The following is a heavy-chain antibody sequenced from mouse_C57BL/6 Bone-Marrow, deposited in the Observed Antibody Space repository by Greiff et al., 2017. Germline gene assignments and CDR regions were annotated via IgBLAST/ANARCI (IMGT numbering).Heavy chain of an antibody. J-gene: IGHJ2*01. CDR2: IRSKSNNYAT. V-gene: IGHV10-1*01. CDR3: VGGYFDY. Sequence: EVKLMESGGGLVQPKGSLQLSCAASGFCFNTYAMNRVRQAPGKGLEWVARIRSKSNNYATYYADSVKDRFTISRDDSESMSYLKMSNLKTEDTAMYYCVGGYFDYWGQGTTLTVSS. D-gene: IGHD1-1*02. CDR1: GFCFNTYA.